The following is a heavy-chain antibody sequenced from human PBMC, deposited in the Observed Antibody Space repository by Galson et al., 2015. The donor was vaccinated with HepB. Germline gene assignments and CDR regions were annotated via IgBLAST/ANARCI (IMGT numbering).Heavy chain of an antibody. J-gene: IGHJ3*02. CDR1: EFTFSSYG. CDR2: IRYDGSNK. CDR3: AKAFPVWVVAATHDAFDI. D-gene: IGHD2-15*01. Sequence: SLRLSCAASEFTFSSYGMHWVRQAPGKGLEWVAFIRYDGSNKYYADSVKGRFTISRDNSKNTLYLQMNSLRAEDTAVYYCAKAFPVWVVAATHDAFDIWGQGTMVTVSS. V-gene: IGHV3-30*02.